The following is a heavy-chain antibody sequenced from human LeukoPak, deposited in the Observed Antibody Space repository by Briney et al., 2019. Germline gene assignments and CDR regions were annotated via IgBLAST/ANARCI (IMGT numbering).Heavy chain of an antibody. V-gene: IGHV3-23*01. J-gene: IGHJ4*02. CDR2: ISGSGGST. Sequence: GSLRLSCAASGFTFSSYAMSWVRQAPGKGLEWVSDISGSGGSTYYADSVKGRFTISRDNSKNTLYLRMNSLRAEDTAVYYCAKGDFENSSGWGYFDYWGQGTLVTVSS. CDR1: GFTFSSYA. CDR3: AKGDFENSSGWGYFDY. D-gene: IGHD6-19*01.